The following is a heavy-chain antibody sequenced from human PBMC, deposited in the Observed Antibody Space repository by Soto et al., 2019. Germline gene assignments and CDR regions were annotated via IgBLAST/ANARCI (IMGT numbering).Heavy chain of an antibody. Sequence: GGSLRLSCAASGSTFSSYEMNWVRQAPGKGLEWVSYISSSGSTIYYADSVKGRFTISRDNAKNSLYLQMNSLRAEDTAVYYCAKNTVTYDFDYWGQGTLVTVSS. D-gene: IGHD4-17*01. CDR3: AKNTVTYDFDY. J-gene: IGHJ4*02. CDR1: GSTFSSYE. V-gene: IGHV3-48*03. CDR2: ISSSGSTI.